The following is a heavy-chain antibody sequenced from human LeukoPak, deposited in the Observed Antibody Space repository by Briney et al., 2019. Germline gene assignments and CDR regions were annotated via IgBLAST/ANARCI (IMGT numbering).Heavy chain of an antibody. Sequence: SVKVSCKASGGTFSSYAISWVRQAPGQGLEWMGGIIPIFGTANYAQKFQGRVTITTDESTSTAYMELSSLRSEDTAVYYCASIYGTGTNFDYWGQGTLVTISS. J-gene: IGHJ4*02. CDR2: IIPIFGTA. V-gene: IGHV1-69*05. CDR3: ASIYGTGTNFDY. D-gene: IGHD1/OR15-1a*01. CDR1: GGTFSSYA.